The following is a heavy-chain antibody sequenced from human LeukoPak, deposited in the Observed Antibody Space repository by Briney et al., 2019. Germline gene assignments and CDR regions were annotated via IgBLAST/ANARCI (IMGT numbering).Heavy chain of an antibody. CDR1: GGSFSGYY. D-gene: IGHD6-6*01. Sequence: PSETLSLTCAVYGGSFSGYYWSWIRQPPGKGLEWIGEINHSGSTNYNPSLESRVTISVDTSKNQFSLKLSFVTAADTAVYYCASSSSTADYWGQGTLVTVSS. CDR3: ASSSSTADY. CDR2: INHSGST. V-gene: IGHV4-34*01. J-gene: IGHJ4*02.